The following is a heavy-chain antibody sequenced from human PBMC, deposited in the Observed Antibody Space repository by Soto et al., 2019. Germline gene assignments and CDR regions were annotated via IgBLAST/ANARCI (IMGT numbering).Heavy chain of an antibody. CDR3: ARGRVHNFFDY. CDR1: GGSFSGYY. V-gene: IGHV4-34*01. CDR2: INYSGST. Sequence: SETLSLTCAVYGGSFSGYYWSWIRQPPGKGLEWIGEINYSGSTNYNPSLKSRVTISVDTSKNQFSLKLSSVTAADTAVYYCARGRVHNFFDYWGQGTLVTVSS. J-gene: IGHJ4*02.